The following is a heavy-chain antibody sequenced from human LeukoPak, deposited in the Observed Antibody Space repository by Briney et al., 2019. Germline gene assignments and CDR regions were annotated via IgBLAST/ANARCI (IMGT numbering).Heavy chain of an antibody. CDR1: GFTLSSYA. V-gene: IGHV3-30*04. CDR2: ISYDGSNK. J-gene: IGHJ5*02. D-gene: IGHD2-15*01. Sequence: SGGSLRLSCAASGFTLSSYAMHWVRQAPGKGLEWVAVISYDGSNKYYADSVKGRFTISRDNSKNTLYLQMNSLRAEDTAVYYCARETSAGWFDPWGQGTLVTVSS. CDR3: ARETSAGWFDP.